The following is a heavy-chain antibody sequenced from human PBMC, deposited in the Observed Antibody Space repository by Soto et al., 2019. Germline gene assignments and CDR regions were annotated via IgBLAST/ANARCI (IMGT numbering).Heavy chain of an antibody. CDR1: GGSFSGYY. V-gene: IGHV4-34*01. CDR3: AALAWDYDILTGYYRELYYFDY. CDR2: INHSGST. D-gene: IGHD3-9*01. J-gene: IGHJ4*02. Sequence: PSETLSLTCAVYGGSFSGYYWSWIRQPPGKGLEWIGEINHSGSTNYNPSLKSRVTISVDTSKNQFSLKLSSVTAADTAVYYCAALAWDYDILTGYYRELYYFDYWGQGTLVTVSS.